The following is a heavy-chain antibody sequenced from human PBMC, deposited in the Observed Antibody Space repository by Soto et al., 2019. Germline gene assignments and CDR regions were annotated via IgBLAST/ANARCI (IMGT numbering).Heavy chain of an antibody. CDR3: SGCSGGACQQNYGMDV. V-gene: IGHV3-21*01. J-gene: IGHJ6*02. CDR2: LSPSTSHI. D-gene: IGHD2-15*01. Sequence: EVHLVESGGGLVKPGGSLRLSCAVSGFTFSSCTMNCVRQAPGKGLEWVSSLSPSTSHIYYADSVKGRFTISRDNAKNSLFLQMNSLRSEDTAVYYCSGCSGGACQQNYGMDVWGQGTKVTVSS. CDR1: GFTFSSCT.